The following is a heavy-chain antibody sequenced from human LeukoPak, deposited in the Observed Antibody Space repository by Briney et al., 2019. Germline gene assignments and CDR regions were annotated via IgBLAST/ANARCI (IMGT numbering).Heavy chain of an antibody. CDR1: GFTFSDYY. V-gene: IGHV3-11*04. CDR3: ARDGPTTYYDILTGYPTDAFDI. J-gene: IGHJ3*02. CDR2: ISSSSSTI. Sequence: GGSLRLSCAASGFTFSDYYMSWIRQAPGKGLGWVSYISSSSSTIYYADSVKGRFTISRDNAKNSLYLQMNSLRDEDTAVYYCARDGPTTYYDILTGYPTDAFDIWGQGTMVTVSS. D-gene: IGHD3-9*01.